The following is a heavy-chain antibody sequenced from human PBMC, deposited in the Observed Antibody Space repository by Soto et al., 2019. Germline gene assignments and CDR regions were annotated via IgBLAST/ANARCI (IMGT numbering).Heavy chain of an antibody. D-gene: IGHD3-16*01. CDR2: IIPILGLA. J-gene: IGHJ6*02. Sequence: QVQLVQSGAEVKKPGSSVKVSCKASGGTFSSNSISWVRQAPGQGLEWMGRIIPILGLANNAQKFQGRVSITADKSTRTAYMELSSLISEDTAVYYCARHYHSEDYYGMDVWGQGTTVTVSS. CDR3: ARHYHSEDYYGMDV. CDR1: GGTFSSNS. V-gene: IGHV1-69*02.